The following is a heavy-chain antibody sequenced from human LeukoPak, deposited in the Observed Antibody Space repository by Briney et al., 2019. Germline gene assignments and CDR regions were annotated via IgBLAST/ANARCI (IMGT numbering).Heavy chain of an antibody. D-gene: IGHD1-14*01. CDR2: IRSKVHGGTT. Sequence: PGGSLGLSCVAAEFTFGDYAMSWVRQAPGKGLEWVGFIRSKVHGGTTDYAASVKDRFTISRDDSKSIAYLQMNSLKTEDTAVYYCTRGTGGNYWGQGTLVTVSS. J-gene: IGHJ4*02. CDR1: EFTFGDYA. CDR3: TRGTGGNY. V-gene: IGHV3-49*04.